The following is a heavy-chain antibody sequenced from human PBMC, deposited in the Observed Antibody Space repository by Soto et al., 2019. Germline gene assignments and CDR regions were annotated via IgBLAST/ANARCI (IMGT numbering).Heavy chain of an antibody. Sequence: TLSLTCAVSGGSISSGGYSWSWIRQPPGKGLEWIGYIYHSGSTYYNPSLKSRVTISVDRSKNQFSLKLSSVTAADTAVYYCARGSHSSSSGYYYYGMDVWGQGTTVTVSS. J-gene: IGHJ6*02. V-gene: IGHV4-30-2*01. CDR3: ARGSHSSSSGYYYYGMDV. D-gene: IGHD6-6*01. CDR2: IYHSGST. CDR1: GGSISSGGYS.